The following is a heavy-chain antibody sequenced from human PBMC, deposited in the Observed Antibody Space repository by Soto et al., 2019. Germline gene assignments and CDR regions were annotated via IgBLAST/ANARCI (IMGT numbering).Heavy chain of an antibody. V-gene: IGHV4-34*01. CDR2: INHSGST. J-gene: IGHJ6*03. D-gene: IGHD4-4*01. CDR3: ALEGPQSRGYYYMDV. CDR1: GGYFSGYY. Sequence: SETLSLTCAVYGGYFSGYYWSWTRQPPGKGLEWIGEINHSGSTNYNPSLKSRVTISVDTSKNQFSLKLSSVTAADTAVYYCALEGPQSRGYYYMDVWGKGTTVTVSS.